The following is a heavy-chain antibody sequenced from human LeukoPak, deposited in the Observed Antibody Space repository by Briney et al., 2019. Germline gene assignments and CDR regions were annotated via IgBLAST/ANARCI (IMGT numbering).Heavy chain of an antibody. Sequence: PSETLSHTCAVYGGSFSGYYWSWIRQPPGKGLEWIGEINHSGSTNYNPSLKSRVTISVDTSKNQFSLKLSSVTAADTAVYYCARGIIAAAGIEGTYNWFDPWGQGTLVTVSS. CDR3: ARGIIAAAGIEGTYNWFDP. V-gene: IGHV4-34*01. D-gene: IGHD6-13*01. CDR2: INHSGST. CDR1: GGSFSGYY. J-gene: IGHJ5*02.